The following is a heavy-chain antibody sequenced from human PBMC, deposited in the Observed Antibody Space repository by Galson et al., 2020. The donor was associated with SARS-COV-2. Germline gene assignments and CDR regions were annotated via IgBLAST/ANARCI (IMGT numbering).Heavy chain of an antibody. Sequence: GGSLRLSCAASGFTFSSYGMHWVRQDPGKGLEWVAVIWYDGSNKYYADSVQGRFNISRDNSKNTLYLQMNSLRAEDTAVYYCAKDWSPGAYDPHYYFDYWGQGTLVTVSS. D-gene: IGHD3-22*01. V-gene: IGHV3-33*06. CDR2: IWYDGSNK. CDR1: GFTFSSYG. J-gene: IGHJ4*02. CDR3: AKDWSPGAYDPHYYFDY.